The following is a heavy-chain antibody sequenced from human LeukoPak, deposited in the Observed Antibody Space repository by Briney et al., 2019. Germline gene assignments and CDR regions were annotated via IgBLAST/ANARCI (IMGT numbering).Heavy chain of an antibody. CDR2: IIPIFGTA. Sequence: ASVKVSCKASGGAFSSYAISWVRQAPGQGLEWMGGIIPIFGTANYAQKFQGRVTITADESTSTAYMELSSLRSEDTAVYYCAKHQAGYFDYWGQGTLVTVSS. D-gene: IGHD6-13*01. CDR3: AKHQAGYFDY. J-gene: IGHJ4*02. V-gene: IGHV1-69*13. CDR1: GGAFSSYA.